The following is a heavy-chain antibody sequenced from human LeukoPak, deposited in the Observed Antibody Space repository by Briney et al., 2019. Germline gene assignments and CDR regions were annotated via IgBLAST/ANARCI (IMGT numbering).Heavy chain of an antibody. Sequence: SETLSLTCAVYGGSFSGYYWSWIRQPPGKGLDWIGEINHSGSTNYNPSLKSRVTISVDTSKNQFSLKLSSVTAADTAVYYCARSEPDTGIAAAGTESAFDIWGQGTMVTVSS. D-gene: IGHD6-13*01. CDR2: INHSGST. J-gene: IGHJ3*02. V-gene: IGHV4-34*01. CDR1: GGSFSGYY. CDR3: ARSEPDTGIAAAGTESAFDI.